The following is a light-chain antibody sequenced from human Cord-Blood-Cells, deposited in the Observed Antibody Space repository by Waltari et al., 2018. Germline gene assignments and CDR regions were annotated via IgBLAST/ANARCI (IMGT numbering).Light chain of an antibody. V-gene: IGLV3-1*01. CDR2: QDS. CDR3: QAWDSSVV. J-gene: IGLJ2*01. Sequence: SYELTQPPSVSVSPGQTASITCSGDKLGDKYACWYQQTPGQSPVLVIYQDSKRPSGIPERFSGSNSGNTATLTISGTQAMDEADYYGQAWDSSVVFGGGTKLTVL. CDR1: KLGDKY.